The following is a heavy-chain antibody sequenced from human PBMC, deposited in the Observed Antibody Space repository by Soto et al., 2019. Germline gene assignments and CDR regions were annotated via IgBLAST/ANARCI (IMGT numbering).Heavy chain of an antibody. CDR1: GFTFSSSA. CDR3: ARSVFP. J-gene: IGHJ5*02. V-gene: IGHV1-58*01. Sequence: SVKVSCKTSGFTFSSSAVHWVRQARGHRLQWIGWIDVGSANANYAQMLQERVTISVDTSKNQFSLKLRSVTAADTAVYYCARSVFPWGQGTLVTVSS. CDR2: IDVGSANA.